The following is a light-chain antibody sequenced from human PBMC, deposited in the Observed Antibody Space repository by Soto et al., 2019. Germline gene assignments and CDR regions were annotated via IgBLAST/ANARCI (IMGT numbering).Light chain of an antibody. CDR1: QNLRSS. V-gene: IGKV3-15*01. Sequence: EIVLTQSPGTLSLSPGQRAALSCRASQNLRSSLAWYQQKPGQAPRLLIYGASTRATGIPARFSGSGSGTDFTLTISSLQPEDFATYYCQQANSFPITFGQGTRLEIK. CDR3: QQANSFPIT. J-gene: IGKJ5*01. CDR2: GAS.